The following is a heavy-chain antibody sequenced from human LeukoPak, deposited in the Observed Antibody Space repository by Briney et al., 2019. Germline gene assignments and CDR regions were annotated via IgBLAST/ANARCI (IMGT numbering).Heavy chain of an antibody. D-gene: IGHD3-22*01. CDR3: ASGRGYDSSGYPDQEY. V-gene: IGHV3-21*01. CDR1: GFTFSSYS. J-gene: IGHJ4*02. Sequence: GGSLRLSCAASGFTFSSYSMNWVRQAPGKGLEWVSSISSSSSYIYYADSVKGRFAISRDNAKNSLYLQMNSLRAEDTAVYYCASGRGYDSSGYPDQEYWGQGTLVTVSS. CDR2: ISSSSSYI.